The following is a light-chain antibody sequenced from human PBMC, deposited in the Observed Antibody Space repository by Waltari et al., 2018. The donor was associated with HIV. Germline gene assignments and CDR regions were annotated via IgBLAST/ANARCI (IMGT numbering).Light chain of an antibody. CDR3: GTWDTSLSAGV. CDR2: DNN. CDR1: SSNIGHNY. Sequence: QSVLTQPPSVSAAPGHKVVISCSGGSSNIGHNYVSWFQQLPRTAPKFIIYDNNKRPSGIPDRFSGSRSGTSATLSITGLQSGDEADYYCGTWDTSLSAGVFGGGTKVTVL. V-gene: IGLV1-51*01. J-gene: IGLJ3*02.